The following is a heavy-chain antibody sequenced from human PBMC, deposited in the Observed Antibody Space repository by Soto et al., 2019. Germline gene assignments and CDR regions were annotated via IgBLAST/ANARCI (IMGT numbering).Heavy chain of an antibody. J-gene: IGHJ4*01. CDR1: GYTFTSYG. CDR3: ARVVKAGDYGDYGRYYFDY. Sequence: GASVKVSCKASGYTFTSYGITWVRQAPGQGLEWMGWISAYSGNTNYAQKLQGRLTMTTDTSTNTAYMELRSLRSDDTAVYYCARVVKAGDYGDYGRYYFDYWGHGTLVTVSS. D-gene: IGHD4-17*01. CDR2: ISAYSGNT. V-gene: IGHV1-18*04.